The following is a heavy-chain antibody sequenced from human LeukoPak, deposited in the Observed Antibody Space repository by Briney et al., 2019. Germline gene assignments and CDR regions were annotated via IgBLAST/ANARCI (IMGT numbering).Heavy chain of an antibody. J-gene: IGHJ5*02. CDR2: INHSGST. V-gene: IGHV4-34*01. CDR1: GGSFSGYY. CDR3: ARDNGDYWNWFDP. D-gene: IGHD4-17*01. Sequence: SETLSLTCAVYGGSFSGYYWSWIRQPPGKGLEWIGEINHSGSTSYNPSLKSRVTISVDTSKNQFSLKLSAVTAADTAVYYCARDNGDYWNWFDPWGQGTLVTVSS.